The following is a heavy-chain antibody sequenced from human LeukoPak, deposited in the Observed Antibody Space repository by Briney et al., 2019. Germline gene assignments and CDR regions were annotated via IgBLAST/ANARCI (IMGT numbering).Heavy chain of an antibody. CDR1: GGSFSGYY. Sequence: PSETLSLTCAVYGGSFSGYYWSWIRQPPGKGLEWIGEINHSGSTNYNPSLKSRVTISVDMSKNQFSLKLSSVTAADTAVYYCARRRPGRSYGMDVWGQGTTVTVSS. CDR2: INHSGST. J-gene: IGHJ6*02. D-gene: IGHD2-2*01. V-gene: IGHV4-34*01. CDR3: ARRRPGRSYGMDV.